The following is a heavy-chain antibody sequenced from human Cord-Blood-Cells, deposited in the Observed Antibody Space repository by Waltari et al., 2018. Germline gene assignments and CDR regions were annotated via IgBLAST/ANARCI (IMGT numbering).Heavy chain of an antibody. CDR3: ARGGAARPVDY. Sequence: QVQLQESGPGLVKPSETLSLTCTVSGYSISSGYYWGWIRQPPGKGLEWIGGIYHSGSTYYNPSLKSRGTISVDTSKNQFSLKVSSVTAADTAVYYCARGGAARPVDYWGQGTLVTVSS. J-gene: IGHJ4*02. D-gene: IGHD6-6*01. CDR2: IYHSGST. V-gene: IGHV4-38-2*02. CDR1: GYSISSGYY.